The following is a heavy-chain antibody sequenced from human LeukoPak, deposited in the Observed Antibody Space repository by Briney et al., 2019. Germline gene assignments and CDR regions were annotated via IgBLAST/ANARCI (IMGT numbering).Heavy chain of an antibody. CDR3: ARPTNWEFDY. CDR2: ISSSSTI. V-gene: IGHV3-48*01. D-gene: IGHD7-27*01. J-gene: IGHJ4*02. Sequence: TGGSLRLSCAASGFTFSSYSMNWVRQAPGKGLEWVSYISSSSTIYYADSVKGRFTISRDNAKNSLYLQMNSLRAEDTAVYYCARPTNWEFDYWGQGTLVTVSS. CDR1: GFTFSSYS.